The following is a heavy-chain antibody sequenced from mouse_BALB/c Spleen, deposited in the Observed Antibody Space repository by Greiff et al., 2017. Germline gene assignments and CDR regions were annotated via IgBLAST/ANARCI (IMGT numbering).Heavy chain of an antibody. V-gene: IGHV1-63*02. CDR1: GYTFTNYW. CDR2: IYPGGGYT. D-gene: IGHD2-4*01. CDR3: AREGMISYAMDY. J-gene: IGHJ4*01. Sequence: VQLQQSGAELVRPGTSVKISCKASGYTFTNYWLGWVKQRPGHGLEWIGDIYPGGGYTNYNEKFKGKATLTADTSSSTAYMQLSSLTSEDSAVYFCAREGMISYAMDYWGQGTSVTVSS.